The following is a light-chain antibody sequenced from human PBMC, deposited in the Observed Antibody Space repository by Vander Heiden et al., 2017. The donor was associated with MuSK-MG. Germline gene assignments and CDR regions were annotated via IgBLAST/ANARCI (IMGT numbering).Light chain of an antibody. J-gene: IGLJ2*01. CDR2: DDS. V-gene: IGLV3-21*02. Sequence: SYVLTQPPSVSVAPGQTARTTSGGNNIGSKSGPWYTQKPGQAPVLVVYDDSDRPSGIPVRFSGSNSGNTATLTISRVEAGDEADYYCQVWDSSSDHRVFGGGTKLTVL. CDR1: NIGSKS. CDR3: QVWDSSSDHRV.